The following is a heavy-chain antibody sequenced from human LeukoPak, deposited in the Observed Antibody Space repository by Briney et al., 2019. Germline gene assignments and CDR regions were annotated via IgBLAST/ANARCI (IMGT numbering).Heavy chain of an antibody. CDR3: ARDGEEYYYDSSGYYARY. CDR2: INPNSGGT. J-gene: IGHJ4*02. Sequence: ASVKVSCKASGYTFTGYYMHWVRQAPGQGLEWMGWINPNSGGTNYAQKFQGRVTTTRDTSISTAYMELSRLRSDDTAVYYCARDGEEYYYDSSGYYARYWGQGTLVTVSS. V-gene: IGHV1-2*02. D-gene: IGHD3-22*01. CDR1: GYTFTGYY.